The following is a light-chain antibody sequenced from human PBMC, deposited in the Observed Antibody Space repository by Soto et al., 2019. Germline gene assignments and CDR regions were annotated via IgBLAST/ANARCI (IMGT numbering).Light chain of an antibody. Sequence: EIVLTQSPATLSLSPGERATLSCRASQGVSSYLAWCQQKPGQAPRLLIYDASNRATGIPARFSGSGPGTDFTLTISSLQSDDFAVYYGQLYTNRPRWTFGQGTKVDIK. V-gene: IGKV3D-11*01. CDR2: DAS. CDR3: QLYTNRPRWT. J-gene: IGKJ1*01. CDR1: QGVSSY.